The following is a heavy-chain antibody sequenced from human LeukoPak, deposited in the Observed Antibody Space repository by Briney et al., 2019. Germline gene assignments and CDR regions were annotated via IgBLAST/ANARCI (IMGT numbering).Heavy chain of an antibody. CDR3: TRAGGYDNYLDY. CDR2: IRKKAHDWTP. CDR1: GFTFGDYG. D-gene: IGHD5-12*01. J-gene: IGHJ4*02. Sequence: GGSLRLSCTTSGFTFGDYGFNWVRQASGKGLEWVGFIRKKAHDWTPQYAPSVQGRFTISRDDSKGIAYLEMNSLKTEDTAVYYCTRAGGYDNYLDYWGQGTPVTVSS. V-gene: IGHV3-49*04.